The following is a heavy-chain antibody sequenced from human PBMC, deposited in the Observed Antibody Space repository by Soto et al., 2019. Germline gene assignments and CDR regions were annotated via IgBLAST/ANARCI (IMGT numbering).Heavy chain of an antibody. CDR3: ARSLPGSGSTYFDY. D-gene: IGHD3-10*01. Sequence: SETLSLTCAVYGGSFSGYYWSWIRQPPGKGLEWIGEINHSGNTNYNPSLKSRVTISVDTSKNQFSLKLSSVTAADTAVYYCARSLPGSGSTYFDYWGQGTLVTVS. J-gene: IGHJ4*02. CDR1: GGSFSGYY. V-gene: IGHV4-34*01. CDR2: INHSGNT.